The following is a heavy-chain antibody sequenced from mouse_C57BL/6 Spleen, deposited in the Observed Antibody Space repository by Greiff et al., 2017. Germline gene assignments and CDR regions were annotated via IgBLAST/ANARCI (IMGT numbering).Heavy chain of an antibody. V-gene: IGHV1-39*01. CDR3: ARGAEASWDFAY. J-gene: IGHJ3*01. D-gene: IGHD4-1*01. CDR2: ISPNSGTT. CDR1: GYTFTDYN. Sequence: EVQLQQSGAELVKPGASVKLSCEASGYTFTDYNMHWVKQSPGKGLEWIGVISPNSGTTSYNEKFKGKATLTVDQSSSTAYMQLSSLTSEDSAVYYCARGAEASWDFAYWGQGTTVTVS.